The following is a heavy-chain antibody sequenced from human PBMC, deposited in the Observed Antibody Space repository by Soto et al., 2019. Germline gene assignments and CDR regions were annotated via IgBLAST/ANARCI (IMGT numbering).Heavy chain of an antibody. V-gene: IGHV1-69*08. CDR1: GDTFSSYI. J-gene: IGHJ6*02. D-gene: IGHD2-21*02. CDR3: ARRRYCGYDCYQKHYYGMGV. Sequence: QVQLVQSGAEVKKPGSSVRVSCRSSGDTFSSYIVNWLRLAPGRGLEWRGRVIPVLTTTDYAQNFRGRVTISADRSTNTVYLALSSLRSDDTAVYYCARRRYCGYDCYQKHYYGMGVCGQGSLVTVAS. CDR2: VIPVLTTT.